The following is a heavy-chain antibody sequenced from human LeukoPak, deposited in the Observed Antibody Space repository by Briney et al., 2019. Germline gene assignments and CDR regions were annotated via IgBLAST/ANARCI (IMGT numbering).Heavy chain of an antibody. Sequence: GGSLRLSCVASAFSDKNNYMSWVRQAPGKGLEWVSVSYSGGSTYYEDSVKGRFTVSSDVSKNTLYLQMNNLRGEDTAVYYCASRHCSGENCYAGPLDFWGQGIQVTVSS. J-gene: IGHJ4*02. D-gene: IGHD2-8*02. CDR3: ASRHCSGENCYAGPLDF. CDR1: AFSDKNNY. V-gene: IGHV3-53*01. CDR2: SYSGGST.